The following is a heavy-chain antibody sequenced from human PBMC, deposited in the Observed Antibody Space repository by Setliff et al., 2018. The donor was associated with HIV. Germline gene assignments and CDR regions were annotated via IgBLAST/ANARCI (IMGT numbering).Heavy chain of an antibody. CDR1: GGSISSVGYY. V-gene: IGHV4-31*11. CDR2: IYYSGST. D-gene: IGHD3-3*01. CDR3: ASTGFLADSTHHYYGMDV. Sequence: PSETLSLTCAVSGGSISSVGYYWSWIRQHPGKSLEWIGYIYYSGSTYYNPSLESRLTISVDTSKNQFSLKLTSVTAADTAVYYCASTGFLADSTHHYYGMDVWGQGTKVTVSS. J-gene: IGHJ6*02.